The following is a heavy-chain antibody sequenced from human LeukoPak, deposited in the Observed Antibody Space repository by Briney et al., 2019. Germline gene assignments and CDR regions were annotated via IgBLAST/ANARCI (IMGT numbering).Heavy chain of an antibody. CDR1: GFTFSSYW. V-gene: IGHV3-7*01. Sequence: GGSLRLSCAASGFTFSSYWMSWVRQAPGKGLEWVANIKQDGSEKYYVDSVKGRFTISRDNAKNSLYLQMNSLRAEDTAVYYCARAGGTYYGIASDIWGQGTMVTVSS. CDR2: IKQDGSEK. CDR3: ARAGGTYYGIASDI. J-gene: IGHJ3*02. D-gene: IGHD1-26*01.